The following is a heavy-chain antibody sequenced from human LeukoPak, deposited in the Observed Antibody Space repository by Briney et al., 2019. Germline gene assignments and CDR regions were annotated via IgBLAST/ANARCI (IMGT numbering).Heavy chain of an antibody. CDR3: ARDTAYGSGTDY. CDR1: GYTLTELS. Sequence: ASVKVSCKVSGYTLTELSMHWVRQAPGKGLEWMGGFDPEDGETIYAQKFQGRVTMTRDTSISTAYMELSRLRSDDTAVYYCARDTAYGSGTDYWGQGTLVTVSS. V-gene: IGHV1-24*01. D-gene: IGHD3-10*01. CDR2: FDPEDGET. J-gene: IGHJ4*02.